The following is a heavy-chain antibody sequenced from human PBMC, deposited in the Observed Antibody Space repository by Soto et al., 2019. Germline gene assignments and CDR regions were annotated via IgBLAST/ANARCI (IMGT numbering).Heavy chain of an antibody. CDR1: GFTFSSYA. D-gene: IGHD6-6*01. CDR2: ISGSGGST. CDR3: AKALSSLPPGSSWYIDV. Sequence: EVQLLESGGGLVQPGGSLRLSCAASGFTFSSYAMSWVRQAPGKGLEWVSAISGSGGSTYYADSVKGRFTISSDNSKNTLYLQMNSLRAEDTAVYYCAKALSSLPPGSSWYIDVWGKGTTVTVSS. V-gene: IGHV3-23*01. J-gene: IGHJ6*03.